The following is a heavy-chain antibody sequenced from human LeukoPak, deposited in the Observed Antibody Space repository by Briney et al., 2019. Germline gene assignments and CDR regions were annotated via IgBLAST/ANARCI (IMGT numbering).Heavy chain of an antibody. J-gene: IGHJ3*02. CDR2: IWYDGSKK. CDR3: ATMTTVTMDDAFDM. CDR1: GFIFSSYG. D-gene: IGHD4-17*01. V-gene: IGHV3-33*01. Sequence: PGGSLRLSCAASGFIFSSYGMHWVCQAPGKGLEWVALIWYDGSKKDYVDSVKGRFTISRDNSKNTLNLQMNRLRAEDTAVYYCATMTTVTMDDAFDMWGQGTMVTASS.